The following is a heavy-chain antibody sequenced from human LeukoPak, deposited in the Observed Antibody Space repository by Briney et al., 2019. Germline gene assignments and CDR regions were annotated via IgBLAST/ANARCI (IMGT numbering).Heavy chain of an antibody. CDR2: INHSGST. CDR1: GGSFSGYY. Sequence: PSETLSLTCAVYGGSFSGYYWSWIRQPPGKGLEWIGEINHSGSTNYNPSLKSRVTISVDTSQNQFSLKLSSVTAADTAVYYCARDRALGSGKYYFDCWGQGTLVTVSA. D-gene: IGHD3-16*01. J-gene: IGHJ4*02. CDR3: ARDRALGSGKYYFDC. V-gene: IGHV4-34*01.